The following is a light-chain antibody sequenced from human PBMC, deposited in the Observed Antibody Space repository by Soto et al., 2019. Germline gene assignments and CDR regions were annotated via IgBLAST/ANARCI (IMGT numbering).Light chain of an antibody. CDR3: QQYSNWPIT. V-gene: IGKV3-15*01. CDR1: QSVSSN. CDR2: GAS. J-gene: IGKJ3*01. Sequence: EIMMTQSPATLSVSPGERATLSCRASQSVSSNLAWYQQKPGQAPRLLIYGASTRATVIPARFSGSGSGTEFTLTISSLQSEDFAVYYCQQYSNWPITFGPGTKVDIK.